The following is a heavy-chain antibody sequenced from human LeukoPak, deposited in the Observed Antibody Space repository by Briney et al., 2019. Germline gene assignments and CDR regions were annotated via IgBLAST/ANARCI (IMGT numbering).Heavy chain of an antibody. J-gene: IGHJ5*02. D-gene: IGHD3-3*01. Sequence: GGSLRLSCAASGFTFSSYAMSWVRQAPGKGLEWVSAVTGSGGSTYYADSVKGRFTISRDNSKNTLYLQMNSLRAEDTAVYYCAKDGALEWLYQPLFDPWGQGTLVTVSS. V-gene: IGHV3-23*01. CDR2: VTGSGGST. CDR3: AKDGALEWLYQPLFDP. CDR1: GFTFSSYA.